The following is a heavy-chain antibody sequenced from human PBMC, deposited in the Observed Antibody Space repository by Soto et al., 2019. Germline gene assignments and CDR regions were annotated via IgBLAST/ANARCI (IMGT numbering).Heavy chain of an antibody. D-gene: IGHD2-2*01. CDR3: ASRYCSSTSCYNWFDP. V-gene: IGHV4-31*03. CDR1: GGSISSGGYY. Sequence: KPSETLSLTCTVSGGSISSGGYYWSWIRQHPGKGLEWIGYIYYSGSTYYNPSLKSRVTISVDTSKNQFSLKLSSVTAADTAVYYCASRYCSSTSCYNWFDPWGQGTLVTVSS. J-gene: IGHJ5*02. CDR2: IYYSGST.